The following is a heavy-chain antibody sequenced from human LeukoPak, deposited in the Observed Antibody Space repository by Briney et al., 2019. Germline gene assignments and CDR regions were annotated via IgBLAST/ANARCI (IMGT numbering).Heavy chain of an antibody. J-gene: IGHJ3*02. CDR3: ASKDIVVVVAATDDAFDI. CDR2: INPSGGNT. V-gene: IGHV1-46*01. D-gene: IGHD2-15*01. Sequence: GASVKVSCKASGYIFTSYYIHWVRQAPGQGLEWMGIINPSGGNTNYAQKFQGRVTITADKSTSTAYMELGSLRSEDTAVYYCASKDIVVVVAATDDAFDIWGQGTMVTVSS. CDR1: GYIFTSYY.